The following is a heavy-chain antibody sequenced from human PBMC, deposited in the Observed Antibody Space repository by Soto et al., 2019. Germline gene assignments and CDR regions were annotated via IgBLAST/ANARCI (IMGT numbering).Heavy chain of an antibody. CDR2: MSGSGGST. V-gene: IGHV3-23*01. D-gene: IGHD1-20*01. CDR1: GFAFSSYA. CDR3: AKGRNWNDLRVGGY. J-gene: IGHJ4*02. Sequence: GGSLRLSCAASGFAFSSYAMSWVRQAPGKGLEWVSAMSGSGGSTYYADSVKGRCTISREQTKTTLYLQMNSLSAEDTAAYYCAKGRNWNDLRVGGYWGQGTLVTVSS.